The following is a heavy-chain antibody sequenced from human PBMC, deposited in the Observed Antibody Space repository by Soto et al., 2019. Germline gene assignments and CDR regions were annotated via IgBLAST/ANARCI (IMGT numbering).Heavy chain of an antibody. D-gene: IGHD3-22*01. CDR2: ISDDGSNK. Sequence: QVQLVESGGGVVQPGRSLRLSCAASGFTFSSYGMHWVRQAPGKGLEWVAVISDDGSNKYYADSLKGRFTISRDNSKNTLDLQMNSLRAEDTAVYYCAKEWVYDTSGWSFDYWGQGTLVTVSS. CDR1: GFTFSSYG. J-gene: IGHJ4*02. CDR3: AKEWVYDTSGWSFDY. V-gene: IGHV3-30*18.